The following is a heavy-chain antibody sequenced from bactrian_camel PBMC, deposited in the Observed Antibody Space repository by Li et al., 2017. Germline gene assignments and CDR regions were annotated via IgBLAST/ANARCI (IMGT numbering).Heavy chain of an antibody. CDR1: GHSLSDYC. J-gene: IGHJ4*01. CDR3: ATTIATMTHLLYYFTY. V-gene: IGHV3S6*01. Sequence: QLVESGGGSVQAGGSLRLSCAASGHSLSDYCMAWFRQAPGKEREGVAVIYIGAGDALYADSVKGRFTISRNNAKNSLYLQINSLKTEDTAAYYCATTIATMTHLLYYFTYWGHGTQVTVS. CDR2: IYIGAGDA. D-gene: IGHD4*01.